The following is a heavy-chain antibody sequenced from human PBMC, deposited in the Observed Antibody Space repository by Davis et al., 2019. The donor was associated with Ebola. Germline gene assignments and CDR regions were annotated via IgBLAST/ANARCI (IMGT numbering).Heavy chain of an antibody. Sequence: ESLKISCAASGFTFSSYEMNWVRQAPGKGLEWIGVINHSGSTNYNPSLKSRVTISVDTSKNQFSLKLSSVTAADTAVYYCARGTISGVVRMYYNGMDVWGQGTTVTVSS. CDR2: INHSGST. CDR3: ARGTISGVVRMYYNGMDV. CDR1: GFTFSSYE. D-gene: IGHD3-3*01. J-gene: IGHJ6*02. V-gene: IGHV4-34*01.